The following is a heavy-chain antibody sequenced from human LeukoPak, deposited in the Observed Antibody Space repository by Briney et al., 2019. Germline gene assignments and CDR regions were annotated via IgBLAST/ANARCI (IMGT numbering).Heavy chain of an antibody. CDR2: ISYDGSNK. CDR3: AKDESMRSYYGSGSYYNEPNYGMDV. V-gene: IGHV3-30*18. J-gene: IGHJ6*04. D-gene: IGHD3-10*01. Sequence: GRSLRLSCAASGFTFSSYGIHWVRQAPGKGLEWVAVISYDGSNKYYADSVKGRFTISRDNSKNTLYPQMNSLRAEDTAVYYCAKDESMRSYYGSGSYYNEPNYGMDVWGRGTTVTVSS. CDR1: GFTFSSYG.